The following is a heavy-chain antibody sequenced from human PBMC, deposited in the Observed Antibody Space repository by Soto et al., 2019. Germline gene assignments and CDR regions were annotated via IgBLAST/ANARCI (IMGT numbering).Heavy chain of an antibody. J-gene: IGHJ4*02. Sequence: QVLLQDSGPGLVQPSGTLSLSCVVSGVSIGSNYYWGWVRQPPGKGLEWLGVMSHFGSVNYNPSLKSRVTISMDKSQNQFCLKLNSVTAAETAFYYCARSLGWYAIDYWGQGTLVIVSS. CDR3: ARSLGWYAIDY. V-gene: IGHV4-4*02. CDR1: GVSIGSNYY. CDR2: MSHFGSV. D-gene: IGHD6-19*01.